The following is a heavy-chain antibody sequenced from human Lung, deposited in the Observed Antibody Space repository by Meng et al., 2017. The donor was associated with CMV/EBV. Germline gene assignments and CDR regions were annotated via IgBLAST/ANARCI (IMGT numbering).Heavy chain of an antibody. CDR2: ITGSSSST. J-gene: IGHJ3*02. Sequence: ESXKISXAASGFAFSSYAMSWVRQAPGKGLEWVSGITGSSSSTYYGDSVKGRFTISRDNPKNTLYLQMNSLRAEDTAVYYCAKPRLLVAPRDPNYGAFDIWGQGXIVTVSS. CDR3: AKPRLLVAPRDPNYGAFDI. CDR1: GFAFSSYA. D-gene: IGHD3-10*01. V-gene: IGHV3-23*01.